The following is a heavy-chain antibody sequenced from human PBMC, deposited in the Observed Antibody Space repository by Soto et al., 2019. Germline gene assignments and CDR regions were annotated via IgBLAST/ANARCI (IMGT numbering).Heavy chain of an antibody. Sequence: GGSLRLSCAASGFTFSSYGVHWVRQAPGKGLEWVAVIWYDGSNKYYADSVRGRFTISRDNSKNTLYLQMNSLRAEDTAVYYCAREYYYDSSGSSTDYWGQGTLVTVSS. V-gene: IGHV3-33*01. CDR1: GFTFSSYG. CDR2: IWYDGSNK. J-gene: IGHJ4*02. CDR3: AREYYYDSSGSSTDY. D-gene: IGHD3-22*01.